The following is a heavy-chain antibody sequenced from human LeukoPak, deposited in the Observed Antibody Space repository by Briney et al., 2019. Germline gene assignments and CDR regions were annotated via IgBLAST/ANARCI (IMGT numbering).Heavy chain of an antibody. CDR3: AREMVIDYYDSSGAPFDY. J-gene: IGHJ4*02. V-gene: IGHV1-2*02. D-gene: IGHD3-22*01. Sequence: ASVKVSCKASGYTFTGYYMHWVRQAPGQGLEWMGWINPNSGGTNYAQKFQGRVTMTRDTSISTAYMELSRLRSDDTAVYYCAREMVIDYYDSSGAPFDYWGQGTLVTVSS. CDR1: GYTFTGYY. CDR2: INPNSGGT.